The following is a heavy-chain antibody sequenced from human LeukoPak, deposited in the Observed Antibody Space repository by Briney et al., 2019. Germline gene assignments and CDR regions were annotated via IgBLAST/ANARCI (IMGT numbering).Heavy chain of an antibody. CDR2: ISYDGSNK. CDR1: GFTFSSYA. D-gene: IGHD6-19*01. CDR3: ARSGRVDSSGWYYDY. V-gene: IGHV3-30-3*01. Sequence: GGSLRLFCAASGFTFSSYAMHWVRQAPGKGLEWVAVISYDGSNKYYADSVKGRFTISRDNSKNTLYLQMNSPRAEDTAVYYCARSGRVDSSGWYYDYWGQGTLVTVSS. J-gene: IGHJ4*02.